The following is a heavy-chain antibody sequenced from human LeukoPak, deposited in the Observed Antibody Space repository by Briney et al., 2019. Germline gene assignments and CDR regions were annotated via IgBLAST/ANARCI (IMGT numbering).Heavy chain of an antibody. D-gene: IGHD2-15*01. V-gene: IGHV3-23*01. CDR1: GFTFSSYA. CDR2: ISSSGGST. Sequence: GGSLRLSCAASGFTFSSYAMSWVRQAPGKGLEWVSAISSSGGSTYYADSVKGRFTISRDNSKNTLYLQMSSLRAEDTAVYYCAKRRRCCSGGSCNEYYYFDYWGQGTLVTVSS. J-gene: IGHJ4*02. CDR3: AKRRRCCSGGSCNEYYYFDY.